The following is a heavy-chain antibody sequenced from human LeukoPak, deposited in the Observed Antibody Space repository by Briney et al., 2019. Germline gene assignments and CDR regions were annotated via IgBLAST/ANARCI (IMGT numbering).Heavy chain of an antibody. D-gene: IGHD3-3*01. V-gene: IGHV1-2*02. Sequence: ASVKVSCKASGYTITGYYMHWVRQAPGQGLEWMGWITPNSGGTNYAQKFQGRVTMTRETSISTAYMELSRLRSDDTAVYYCALVWSGYKYYFDYWGQGTLVTVSS. J-gene: IGHJ4*02. CDR2: ITPNSGGT. CDR1: GYTITGYY. CDR3: ALVWSGYKYYFDY.